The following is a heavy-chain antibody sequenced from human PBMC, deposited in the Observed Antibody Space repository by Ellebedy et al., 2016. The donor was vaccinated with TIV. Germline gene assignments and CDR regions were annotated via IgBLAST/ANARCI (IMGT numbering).Heavy chain of an antibody. CDR1: GFTFSSYA. Sequence: GESLKISCAASGFTFSSYAIHWVRQAPGKGLEWVAVISYDGSNKYYADSVKGRFTISRDNSKNTLYLQMNSLRAEDTAVYYCASPDSSGYYYYGMDVWGQGTTVTVSS. CDR3: ASPDSSGYYYYGMDV. D-gene: IGHD3-22*01. V-gene: IGHV3-30-3*01. J-gene: IGHJ6*02. CDR2: ISYDGSNK.